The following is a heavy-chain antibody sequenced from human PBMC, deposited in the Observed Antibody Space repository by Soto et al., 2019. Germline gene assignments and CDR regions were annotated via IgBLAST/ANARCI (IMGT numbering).Heavy chain of an antibody. V-gene: IGHV1-58*02. J-gene: IGHJ4*02. D-gene: IGHD2-8*01. CDR2: IVVGSGNT. CDR1: GFTFTSSA. Sequence: KVSCKASGFTFTSSAMQWVRQARGQRLEWIGWIVVGSGNTNYAQKFQERVTITRDMSTSTAYMELSSLRSEDTAVYYCAADVSLNCTNGVCLDYWGQGTLVTVSS. CDR3: AADVSLNCTNGVCLDY.